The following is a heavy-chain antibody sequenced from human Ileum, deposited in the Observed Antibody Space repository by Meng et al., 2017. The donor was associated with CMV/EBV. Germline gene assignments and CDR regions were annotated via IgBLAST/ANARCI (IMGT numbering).Heavy chain of an antibody. CDR1: GGSFTGDY. J-gene: IGHJ4*02. Sequence: CAVYGGSFTGDYCSWIRQSPGKGLEWIAEINHSETTNYNPSLKSRVTISVDSFKNQCSLRLNSVTAADTAVFYCARRVGSGKYYFDFWSQGALVTVSS. CDR3: ARRVGSGKYYFDF. V-gene: IGHV4-34*01. CDR2: INHSETT. D-gene: IGHD3-10*01.